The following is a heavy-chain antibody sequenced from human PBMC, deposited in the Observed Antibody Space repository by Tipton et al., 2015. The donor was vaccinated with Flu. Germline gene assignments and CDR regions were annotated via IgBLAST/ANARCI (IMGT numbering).Heavy chain of an antibody. Sequence: QSGAEVKKPGSSVKVSCKASGGTFSSYAISWVRQAPGQGLEWMGGIIPIFGTANYAQKFQGRVTITADESTSTAYMELSSLRSEDTAVYYCARGRSVVVIAKAANWYFDLWGRGTLVTVSS. CDR3: ARGRSVVVIAKAANWYFDL. CDR1: GGTFSSYA. CDR2: IIPIFGTA. V-gene: IGHV1-69*01. J-gene: IGHJ2*01. D-gene: IGHD2-21*01.